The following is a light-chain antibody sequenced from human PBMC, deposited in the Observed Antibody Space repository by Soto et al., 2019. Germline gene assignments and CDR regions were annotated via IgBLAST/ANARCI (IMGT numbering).Light chain of an antibody. V-gene: IGLV8-61*01. J-gene: IGLJ3*02. CDR3: ALYMGSGIWM. CDR1: SGSVSTSYY. Sequence: QAVVTQEPSFSVSPGRTVTLTCGLSSGSVSTSYYSSWYQQTPGQAPRTLIYSTNTRSSGVPDRFSGSILGNKAALTITGAQADDEADYYCALYMGSGIWMFGGGTKLTVL. CDR2: STN.